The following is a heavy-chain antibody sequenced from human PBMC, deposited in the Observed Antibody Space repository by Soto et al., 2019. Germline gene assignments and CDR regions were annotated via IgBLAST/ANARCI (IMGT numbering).Heavy chain of an antibody. J-gene: IGHJ6*02. Sequence: SETLSLTCAVSGGSISSGGYSWSWIRQPPGKGLEWIGYIYHSGSTYYNPSLKSRVTISVDRSKNQFSLKLSSVTAADTAVYYCARGGGVLRYFDWQSSYGMDVWGQGTTVTVSS. V-gene: IGHV4-30-2*01. D-gene: IGHD3-9*01. CDR3: ARGGGVLRYFDWQSSYGMDV. CDR2: IYHSGST. CDR1: GGSISSGGYS.